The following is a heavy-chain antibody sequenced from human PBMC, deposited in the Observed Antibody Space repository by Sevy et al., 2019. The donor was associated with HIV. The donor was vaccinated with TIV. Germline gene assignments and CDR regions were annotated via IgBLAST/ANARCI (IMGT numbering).Heavy chain of an antibody. D-gene: IGHD2-15*01. J-gene: IGHJ5*02. Sequence: SETLSLTCIVSGDSVTSSPHNWTWIRQPPGKGLEWIAYIYYTGNTNYNPSLRDRVTISVDISKNQFSLKLSSVTAADTAVYYCARVVGESCSGGTCSGWFDPWGQGTQVTVSS. V-gene: IGHV4-61*01. CDR1: GDSVTSSPHN. CDR2: IYYTGNT. CDR3: ARVVGESCSGGTCSGWFDP.